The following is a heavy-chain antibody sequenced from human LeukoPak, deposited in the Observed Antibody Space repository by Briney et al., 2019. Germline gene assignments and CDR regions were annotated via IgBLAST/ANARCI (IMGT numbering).Heavy chain of an antibody. CDR3: ARDGVVVPAAIPSFRKYNWFDP. CDR2: INPNSGGT. J-gene: IGHJ5*02. V-gene: IGHV1-2*06. D-gene: IGHD2-2*02. CDR1: GYTFTGYY. Sequence: ASVKVSCKASGYTFTGYYMHWVRQAPGQGLEWMGRINPNSGGTNYAQKFQGRVTMTRDTSISTAYMELSRLRSDDTAMYYCARDGVVVPAAIPSFRKYNWFDPWGQGTLVTVSS.